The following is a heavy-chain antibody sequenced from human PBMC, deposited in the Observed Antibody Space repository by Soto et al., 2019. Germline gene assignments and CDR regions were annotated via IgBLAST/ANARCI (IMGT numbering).Heavy chain of an antibody. J-gene: IGHJ5*02. V-gene: IGHV4-34*01. CDR3: ATRITVFGLLIPPFDP. D-gene: IGHD3-3*01. Sequence: SETLSLTCAVYGGSVNRYYWNWIRQAPGKGLEWIGEINHTGGTHYNPSLKSRVTMSVDTSKNQFSLRLSSVTAADTAIYYCATRITVFGLLIPPFDPWGQGTQVTVSS. CDR2: INHTGGT. CDR1: GGSVNRYY.